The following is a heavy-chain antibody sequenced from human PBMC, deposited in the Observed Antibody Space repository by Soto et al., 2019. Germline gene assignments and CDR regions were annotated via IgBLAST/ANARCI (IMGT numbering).Heavy chain of an antibody. J-gene: IGHJ4*02. V-gene: IGHV4-39*01. CDR1: GGSVSNSNYY. D-gene: IGHD2-2*01. CDR2: VYYRGRS. CDR3: VSQRTSVPTQAYFDY. Sequence: SETLSLTCTVSGGSVSNSNYYWGWIRQSPGKGLEWIGSVYYRGRSYSKSSVKSRVTISVDTSKNQFSLNLNSVTASDTAVYYCVSQRTSVPTQAYFDYWGPGALVTVSS.